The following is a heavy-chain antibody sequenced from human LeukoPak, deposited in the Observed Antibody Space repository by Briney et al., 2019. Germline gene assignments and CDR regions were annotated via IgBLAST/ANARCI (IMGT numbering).Heavy chain of an antibody. V-gene: IGHV4-34*01. CDR2: INHSGST. D-gene: IGHD6-13*01. CDR1: GGSFSGYY. J-gene: IGHJ6*02. Sequence: SETLSLTRGVYGGSFSGYYWSWSRQPPGKGLEWIGEINHSGSTNYNPSLRSRVTISVNTSKNQFSLNLSSVTAADTAVYYCSRGPASSLPYYYYYGMDVWGQGTTVTVSS. CDR3: SRGPASSLPYYYYYGMDV.